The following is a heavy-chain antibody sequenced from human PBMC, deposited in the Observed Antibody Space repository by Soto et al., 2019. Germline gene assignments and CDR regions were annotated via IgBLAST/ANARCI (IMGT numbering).Heavy chain of an antibody. V-gene: IGHV1-69*01. J-gene: IGHJ4*02. Sequence: QVQLVQSGAEVKKPGSSVKVSCKASGGTFSSYAISWVRQAPGQGLEWMGGIIPIFGTANYAQKFQGRVTITADESTSPAYMELSSLRSEDTAVYYCARDKTYYYDSSGSYVFDYWGQGTLVTVSS. CDR2: IIPIFGTA. D-gene: IGHD3-22*01. CDR1: GGTFSSYA. CDR3: ARDKTYYYDSSGSYVFDY.